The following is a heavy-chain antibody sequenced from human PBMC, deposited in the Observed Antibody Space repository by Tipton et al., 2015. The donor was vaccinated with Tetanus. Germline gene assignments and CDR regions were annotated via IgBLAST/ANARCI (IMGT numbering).Heavy chain of an antibody. J-gene: IGHJ5*02. CDR2: IYHSGST. V-gene: IGHV4-38-2*01. CDR3: ARGSSGQWELLTLGEDWFDP. CDR1: GYSISSGYY. D-gene: IGHD1-26*01. Sequence: TLSLTCAVSGYSISSGYYWGWIRQPPGKGLEWIGSIYHSGSTYYNPSLKSRVTISVDTSKNHFSLKLSSVTAADTAVYYCARGSSGQWELLTLGEDWFDPWGQGTLVTVSS.